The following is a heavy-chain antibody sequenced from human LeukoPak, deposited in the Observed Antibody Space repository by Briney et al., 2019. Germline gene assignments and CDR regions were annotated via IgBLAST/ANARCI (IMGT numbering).Heavy chain of an antibody. CDR2: IRVPSGGT. Sequence: GGSLRLSCKASGFTFKNYPMGWLRQPPGKGLEWVSSIRVPSGGTLYADPVKGRFTISTDNSKDTMYLQMNSLRAEDTAVYYCARARDGFYFDFWGQGTLVPVSS. J-gene: IGHJ4*02. V-gene: IGHV3-23*01. CDR1: GFTFKNYP. CDR3: ARARDGFYFDF. D-gene: IGHD3-10*01.